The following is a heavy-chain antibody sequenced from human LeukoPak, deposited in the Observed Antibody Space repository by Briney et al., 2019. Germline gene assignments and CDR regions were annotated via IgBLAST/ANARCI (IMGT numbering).Heavy chain of an antibody. J-gene: IGHJ5*02. V-gene: IGHV1-8*01. D-gene: IGHD3-3*01. CDR2: MNPNSGNT. CDR1: GGTFSRYS. CDR3: ARGPSDFWSGYYSRGWFDP. Sequence: ASVKVSCKASGGTFSRYSINWVRQATGQGLEWMGWMNPNSGNTGYAQKFQGRVTMTRNTSISTAYMELSSLRSEDTAVYYCARGPSDFWSGYYSRGWFDPWGQGTLVTVSS.